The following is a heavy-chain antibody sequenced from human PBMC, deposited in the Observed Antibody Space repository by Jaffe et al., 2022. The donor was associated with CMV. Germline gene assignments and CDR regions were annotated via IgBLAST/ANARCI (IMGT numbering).Heavy chain of an antibody. Sequence: EVQLVESGGGLVKPGGSLRLSCAASGFTFSNAWMSWVRQAPGKGLEWVGRIKSKTDGGTTDYAAPVKGRFTISRDDSKNTLYLQMNSLKTEDTAVYYCTTDYLRRGYSYGLVYWGQGTLVTVSS. CDR1: GFTFSNAW. J-gene: IGHJ4*02. D-gene: IGHD5-18*01. V-gene: IGHV3-15*01. CDR3: TTDYLRRGYSYGLVY. CDR2: IKSKTDGGTT.